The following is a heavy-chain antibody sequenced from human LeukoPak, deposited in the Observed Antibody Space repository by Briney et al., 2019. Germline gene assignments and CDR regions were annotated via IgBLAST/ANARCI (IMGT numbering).Heavy chain of an antibody. CDR2: IRSKAYGGTT. D-gene: IGHD6-13*01. Sequence: WFRQAPGKGLEWVGFIRSKAYGGTTEYAASVKGRFTISRDDSKSIAYLQMNSLKTEDTAVYYCTRERQQLGKSDYGMDVWGQGTTVTVSS. J-gene: IGHJ6*02. CDR3: TRERQQLGKSDYGMDV. V-gene: IGHV3-49*03.